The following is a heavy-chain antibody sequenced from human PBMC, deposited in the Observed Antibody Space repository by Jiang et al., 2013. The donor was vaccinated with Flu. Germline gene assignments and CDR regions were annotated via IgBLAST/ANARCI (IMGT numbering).Heavy chain of an antibody. J-gene: IGHJ5*02. Sequence: PGLVKPSETLSLTCTVSGGSISSSSYYWGWIRQPPGKGLEWIGSIYYSGSTNYNLSLKSRVTISVDTSKNQFSLKLRSVTAADTAVYYCARYRVPQTWGQGTLVTVSS. V-gene: IGHV4-39*07. CDR1: GGSISSSSYY. CDR2: IYYSGST. CDR3: ARYRVPQT. D-gene: IGHD1-14*01.